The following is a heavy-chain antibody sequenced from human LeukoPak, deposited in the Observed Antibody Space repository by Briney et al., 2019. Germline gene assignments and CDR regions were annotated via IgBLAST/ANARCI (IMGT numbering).Heavy chain of an antibody. J-gene: IGHJ4*02. D-gene: IGHD5-18*01. CDR2: IYSGGST. CDR1: GFIVSSDY. V-gene: IGHV3-53*01. Sequence: QPGGSLRLSCAVSGFIVSSDYMSWVRQAPGKGLEWVSTIYSGGSTYYADSVKGRFTISRDNSKNTLYLQMNSLRAEDTAVYYCARRGGYSYGYQASFDYWGQGTLVTVSS. CDR3: ARRGGYSYGYQASFDY.